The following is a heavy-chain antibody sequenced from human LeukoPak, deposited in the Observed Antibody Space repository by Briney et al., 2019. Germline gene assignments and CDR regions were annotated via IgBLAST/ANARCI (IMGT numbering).Heavy chain of an antibody. CDR1: GYSISSGY. Sequence: SETLSLTCGVSGYSISSGYWAWIRQPPGKGLKWIASIYHSGTTYSNPSLQSRVTLSVDTSRNQFSLKLSAVTAADTAVYYCARDPAMTFNWFDPWGQGTLVIVSS. V-gene: IGHV4-38-2*02. D-gene: IGHD2-21*02. CDR3: ARDPAMTFNWFDP. J-gene: IGHJ5*02. CDR2: IYHSGTT.